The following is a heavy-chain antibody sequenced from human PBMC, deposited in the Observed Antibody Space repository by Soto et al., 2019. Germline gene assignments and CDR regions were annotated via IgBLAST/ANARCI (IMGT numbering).Heavy chain of an antibody. CDR1: GFTFSSYW. Sequence: GGSLRLSCAASGFTFSSYWMSWVRQAPGKGLEWVATIKQDGSEKYYMDSVKGRFTISRDNAKKSLYLQMNSLRVDDTAVYYCARDSSGYDLVYFYGMDVWGQGTTVTVSS. D-gene: IGHD5-12*01. V-gene: IGHV3-7*01. J-gene: IGHJ6*02. CDR2: IKQDGSEK. CDR3: ARDSSGYDLVYFYGMDV.